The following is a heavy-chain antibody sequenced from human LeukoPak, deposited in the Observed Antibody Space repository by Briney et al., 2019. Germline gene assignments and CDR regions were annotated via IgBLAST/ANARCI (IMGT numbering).Heavy chain of an antibody. CDR3: ARSGKYQIPLDAFDI. Sequence: GASVKVSCKASGGTFSSYAISWVRQAPGQGLEWMGGIIPIFGTANYAQKFQGRVTITADEFTSTAYMELRSLRSEDTAVYYCARSGKYQIPLDAFDIWGQGTRVTVSS. J-gene: IGHJ3*02. D-gene: IGHD2-2*01. CDR1: GGTFSSYA. CDR2: IIPIFGTA. V-gene: IGHV1-69*13.